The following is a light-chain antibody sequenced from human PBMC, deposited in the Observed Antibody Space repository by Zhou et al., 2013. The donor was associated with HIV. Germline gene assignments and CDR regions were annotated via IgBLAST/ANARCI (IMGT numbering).Light chain of an antibody. CDR2: AAS. Sequence: AIQLTQSPSSLSASVGDRVTITCRASQGISSYLAWYQQKPGKAPKLLIYAASTLQSGVPSRFSGSGSGTDFTLTISCLQSEDFATYYCQQYYSYPPAFGQGTRLEIK. CDR1: QGISSY. V-gene: IGKV1-8*01. J-gene: IGKJ5*01. CDR3: QQYYSYPPA.